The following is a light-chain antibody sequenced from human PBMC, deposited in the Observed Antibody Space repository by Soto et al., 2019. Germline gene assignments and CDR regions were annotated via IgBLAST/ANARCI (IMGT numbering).Light chain of an antibody. CDR2: RNN. Sequence: QSVLTQPPSASGTPGQRVTISCSGSISNLGSNFIYWYQQLPGAAPKLLISRNNERPSGVPDRFYGSKSGTSASLAISGLRSEDEDDYHCAAWDDRLSAVVFGGGTKVTVL. CDR3: AAWDDRLSAVV. CDR1: ISNLGSNF. V-gene: IGLV1-47*01. J-gene: IGLJ3*02.